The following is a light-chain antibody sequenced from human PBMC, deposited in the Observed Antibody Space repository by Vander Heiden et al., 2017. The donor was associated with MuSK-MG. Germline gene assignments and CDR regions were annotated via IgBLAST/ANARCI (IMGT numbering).Light chain of an antibody. CDR1: SSDVGAYDF. J-gene: IGLJ2*01. Sequence: QSALTQPASVSGSPGQSITISCTGTSSDVGAYDFVSWYQQRPGKAPTLMIYDVNNRPSGLSNRFSGSKSGNTASLTISGLQAEDEADYYCTSYTSSSTVIFGGGTKLTVL. CDR3: TSYTSSSTVI. CDR2: DVN. V-gene: IGLV2-14*03.